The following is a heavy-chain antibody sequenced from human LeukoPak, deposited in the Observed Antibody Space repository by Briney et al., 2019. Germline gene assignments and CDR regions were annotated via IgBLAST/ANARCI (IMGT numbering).Heavy chain of an antibody. Sequence: TSETLSLTCTVSGVSISSYYWSWIRQPAGKGLEWIGRIYTSGSTNYNPALKSRGTMSVDTSKNQFSLKVTSVTAADTAVYYCARGGSSWYADSCGPGTLVTVSS. CDR1: GVSISSYY. V-gene: IGHV4-4*07. CDR3: ARGGSSWYADS. J-gene: IGHJ4*02. D-gene: IGHD6-13*01. CDR2: IYTSGST.